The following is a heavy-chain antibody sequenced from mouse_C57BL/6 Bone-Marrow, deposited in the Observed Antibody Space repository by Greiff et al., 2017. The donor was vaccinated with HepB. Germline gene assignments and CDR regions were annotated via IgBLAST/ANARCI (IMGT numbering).Heavy chain of an antibody. J-gene: IGHJ2*01. CDR2: IDPSDSYT. V-gene: IGHV1-50*01. CDR1: GYTFTSYW. CDR3: ARGLPYYFDY. D-gene: IGHD3-3*01. Sequence: VQLQQPGAELVKPGASVKLSCKASGYTFTSYWMQWVKQRPGQGLEWIGEIDPSDSYTNYNQKFKGKATLTVDTSSSTAYKQHSSLTSEDSAVYYCARGLPYYFDYWGQGTTLTVSA.